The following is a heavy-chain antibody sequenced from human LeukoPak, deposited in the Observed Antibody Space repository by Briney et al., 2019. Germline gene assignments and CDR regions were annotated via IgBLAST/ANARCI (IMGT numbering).Heavy chain of an antibody. V-gene: IGHV4-59*01. CDR3: ASTGYSSGWYPGDWYFDL. Sequence: SETLSLTCTVSGGSISSYYWSWIRQPPGKGLEWIGYIYYSGSTNYNPSLKSRVTISVDTSKNQFSLKLSSVTAADTAVYYCASTGYSSGWYPGDWYFDLWGRGTLVTVSS. CDR1: GGSISSYY. D-gene: IGHD6-19*01. CDR2: IYYSGST. J-gene: IGHJ2*01.